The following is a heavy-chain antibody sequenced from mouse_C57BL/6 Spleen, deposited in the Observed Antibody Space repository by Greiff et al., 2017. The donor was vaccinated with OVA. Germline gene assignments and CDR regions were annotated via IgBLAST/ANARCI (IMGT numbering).Heavy chain of an antibody. V-gene: IGHV14-1*01. Sequence: VQLQQSGAELVRPGASVKLSCTASGFNIKDYYMHWVKQRPEQGLEWIGRIDPEDGDTEYAPKFQGKATMTAATSSNTAYLQLSSLTSEDTAVYYCTTTGSSRYWYFDVWGTGTTVTVSS. CDR2: IDPEDGDT. J-gene: IGHJ1*03. CDR1: GFNIKDYY. D-gene: IGHD1-1*01. CDR3: TTTGSSRYWYFDV.